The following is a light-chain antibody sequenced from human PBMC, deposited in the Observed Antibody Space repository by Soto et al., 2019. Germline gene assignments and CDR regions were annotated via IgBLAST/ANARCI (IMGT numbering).Light chain of an antibody. V-gene: IGKV3-20*01. CDR2: ATS. CDR1: QSVSSNY. J-gene: IGKJ2*03. Sequence: EIVLTQSPGTLSLSPGDRVTLSCRASQSVSSNYLAWYQQKPGQAPRLLIYATSARATGIPDRFSGSGSGTDFTLTISRVQPEDCAMYYCQQYGDYNSPRYSFGQGTRLEI. CDR3: QQYGDYNSPRYS.